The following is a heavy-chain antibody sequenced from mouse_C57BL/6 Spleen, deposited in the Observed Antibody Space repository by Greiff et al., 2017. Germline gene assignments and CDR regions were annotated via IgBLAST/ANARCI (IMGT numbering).Heavy chain of an antibody. Sequence: EVQLQQSGPELVKPGASVKIPCKASGYTFTDYNMDWVKQSHGKSLEWIGDINPNNGGTIYNQKFKGKATLTVDKSSSTAYMELRSLTSEDTAVYYCARSIYDGYYHYYAMDYWGQGTSVTVSS. J-gene: IGHJ4*01. V-gene: IGHV1-18*01. CDR1: GYTFTDYN. D-gene: IGHD2-3*01. CDR2: INPNNGGT. CDR3: ARSIYDGYYHYYAMDY.